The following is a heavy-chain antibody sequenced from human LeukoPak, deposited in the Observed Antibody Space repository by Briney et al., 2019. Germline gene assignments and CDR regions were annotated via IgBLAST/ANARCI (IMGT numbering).Heavy chain of an antibody. Sequence: ASVKVSCKASGGTFSSYAINWVRQATGQGLEWMGWMNPNSGNTGYAQKFQGRVTMTRNTSISTAYMELSSLRSEDTAVYYCAEGSTVGNWFDPWGQGTLVTVSS. V-gene: IGHV1-8*02. D-gene: IGHD3-10*01. CDR3: AEGSTVGNWFDP. J-gene: IGHJ5*02. CDR1: GGTFSSYA. CDR2: MNPNSGNT.